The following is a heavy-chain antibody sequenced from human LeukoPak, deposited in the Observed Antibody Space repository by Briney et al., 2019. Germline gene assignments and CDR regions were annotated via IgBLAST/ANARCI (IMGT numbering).Heavy chain of an antibody. CDR1: GFTFSSYG. CDR2: ISYDGSNK. CDR3: ATYLGYSSGWYPYYFDY. Sequence: GGSLRLSCAASGFTFSSYGMHWVRQAPGKGLEWVAVISYDGSNKYYADSVKGRFTISRDNSKNTLYLQMNSLRAEDTAVYYCATYLGYSSGWYPYYFDYWGQGTLVTVSS. J-gene: IGHJ4*02. D-gene: IGHD6-19*01. V-gene: IGHV3-30*03.